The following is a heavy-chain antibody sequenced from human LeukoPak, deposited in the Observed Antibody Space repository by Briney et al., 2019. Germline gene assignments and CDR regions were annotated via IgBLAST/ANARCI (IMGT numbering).Heavy chain of an antibody. CDR3: AKDAQRGFDYSNSLES. CDR2: IWSDATNM. Sequence: PGRSLRLSCTTSGFTFSHYGMHWVRQAPGKGLEWVAVIWSDATNMYYGDSVKGRLTISRDNSKNTIYLQMNSLRVEDTAVYYCAKDAQRGFDYSNSLESWGQGTLVTVSS. D-gene: IGHD4-11*01. J-gene: IGHJ5*01. V-gene: IGHV3-33*06. CDR1: GFTFSHYG.